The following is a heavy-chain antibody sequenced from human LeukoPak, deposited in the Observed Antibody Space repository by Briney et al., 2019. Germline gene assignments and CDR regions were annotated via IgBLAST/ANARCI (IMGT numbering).Heavy chain of an antibody. CDR3: ARLGYCSSTSCYFEN. Sequence: SETLSLTCAVFGYSISSTYYWGWVRQPPGKGLEWIGSMHHSGSTYYNPSLKSRVTVSVDTSKNQVSLKLKFVTAADTAVYHCARLGYCSSTSCYFENWGQGTLVTVSS. CDR1: GYSISSTYY. CDR2: MHHSGST. V-gene: IGHV4-38-2*01. J-gene: IGHJ4*02. D-gene: IGHD2-2*01.